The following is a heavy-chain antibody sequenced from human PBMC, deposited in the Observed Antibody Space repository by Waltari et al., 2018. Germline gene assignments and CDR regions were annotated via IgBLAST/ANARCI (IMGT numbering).Heavy chain of an antibody. Sequence: QVQLVESGGGVVQPGRSLRLSCAASGFSFSSYGMRWVRQAAGKGLEWVAAIGYDGKNQYYADSVKGRFTISRDNSKNTLYLQMNSLRAEDTAMYYCAKGWKLIDFWGRGALVTVSS. CDR1: GFSFSSYG. CDR2: IGYDGKNQ. V-gene: IGHV3-33*08. D-gene: IGHD1-1*01. J-gene: IGHJ2*01. CDR3: AKGWKLIDF.